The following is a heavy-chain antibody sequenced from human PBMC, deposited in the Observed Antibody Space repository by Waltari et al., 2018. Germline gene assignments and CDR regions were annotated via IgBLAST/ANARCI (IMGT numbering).Heavy chain of an antibody. CDR3: AREGGSYAVRAFDI. CDR1: GFPFISYS. CDR2: ISSSSSYI. D-gene: IGHD1-26*01. Sequence: EVQLVESGGGLVKPGGSLRLSCAASGFPFISYSMHWVRQPPGKGLEWVSSISSSSSYIYYADSVKGRFTISRDNAKNSLYLQMNSLRAEDTAVYYCAREGGSYAVRAFDIWGQGTMVTVSS. J-gene: IGHJ3*02. V-gene: IGHV3-21*01.